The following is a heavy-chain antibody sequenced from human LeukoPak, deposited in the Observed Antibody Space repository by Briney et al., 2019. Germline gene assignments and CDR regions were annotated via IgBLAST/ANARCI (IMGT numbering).Heavy chain of an antibody. CDR2: ISGSGGST. V-gene: IGHV3-23*01. D-gene: IGHD6-19*01. CDR3: AKGPYSSGWPSSFHYHGMDV. CDR1: GFTFSSYA. Sequence: GGSLRLSCAASGFTFSSYAMSWVRQAPGKGLEWVSAISGSGGSTYYADSVKGRFTISRDNSKNTPYLQMSSLRADDTAVYYCAKGPYSSGWPSSFHYHGMDVWGQGTTVTVSS. J-gene: IGHJ6*02.